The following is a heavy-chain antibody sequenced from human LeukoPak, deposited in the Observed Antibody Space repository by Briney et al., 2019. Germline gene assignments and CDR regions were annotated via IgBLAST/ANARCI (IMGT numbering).Heavy chain of an antibody. J-gene: IGHJ4*02. Sequence: GGSLRLSCSASGFTFSTSAIHWVRQAPGKGLEYVSAISSNGGSTYYAGSVKGRFTISRDNSKNTLSLQMSNLRPEDTAVYYCVKLPYSDTSAYYVDYWGQGTLVTVSS. D-gene: IGHD3-22*01. CDR3: VKLPYSDTSAYYVDY. CDR2: ISSNGGST. V-gene: IGHV3-64D*06. CDR1: GFTFSTSA.